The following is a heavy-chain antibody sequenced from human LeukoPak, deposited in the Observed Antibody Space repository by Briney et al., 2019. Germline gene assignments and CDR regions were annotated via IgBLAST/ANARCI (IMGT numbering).Heavy chain of an antibody. Sequence: GGSLRLSCAASGSTFSDYYMSWIRQAPGKGLEWVSYISSSGSTIYYADSVKGRFAISRDNSKNTLYLQMNSLRAEDTAVYYCAKARIGAAGSRYFDYWGQGTLVTVSS. CDR2: ISSSGSTI. CDR3: AKARIGAAGSRYFDY. D-gene: IGHD6-13*01. V-gene: IGHV3-11*01. CDR1: GSTFSDYY. J-gene: IGHJ4*02.